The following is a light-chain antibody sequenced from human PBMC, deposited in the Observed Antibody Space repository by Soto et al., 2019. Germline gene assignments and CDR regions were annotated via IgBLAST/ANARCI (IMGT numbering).Light chain of an antibody. CDR1: QSVNSN. Sequence: EKVMTQSPATLSLSPGGRATLSCRASQSVNSNSAWHQQKAGQAHRLLIYGTYTRATGFHARFSGSGSGTDFTLTINSLEPEDFAVYYCKHFGSSLRTFGQGTKVDIK. CDR2: GTY. V-gene: IGKV3-15*01. CDR3: KHFGSSLRT. J-gene: IGKJ1*01.